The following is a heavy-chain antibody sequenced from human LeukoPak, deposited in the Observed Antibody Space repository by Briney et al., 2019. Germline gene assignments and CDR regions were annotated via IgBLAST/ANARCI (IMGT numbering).Heavy chain of an antibody. CDR2: TKQDGSEK. Sequence: GGSLRLSCEASGFTFSHYSMSWVRQAPGKGLEWVANTKQDGSEKNYVDSVKGRFTISRDNAKNALYLQMNSLRAEDTAVYYCASTFGLGAFWGQGTLVTVSS. CDR3: ASTFGLGAF. J-gene: IGHJ4*02. CDR1: GFTFSHYS. D-gene: IGHD3/OR15-3a*01. V-gene: IGHV3-7*05.